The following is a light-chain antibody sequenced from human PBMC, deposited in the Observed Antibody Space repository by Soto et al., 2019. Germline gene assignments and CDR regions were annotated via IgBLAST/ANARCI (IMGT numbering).Light chain of an antibody. CDR1: QSIRSN. Sequence: IVMTQSPDTLSVSPGEGASLSCRVSQSIRSNLAWYQQRPGQAPRLLMYGASTRADGIPARFTGSGSGTEFTLTISSLQSEDFAVYSCQQYGDLPGAFGGGTKVDIK. V-gene: IGKV3-15*01. CDR3: QQYGDLPGA. CDR2: GAS. J-gene: IGKJ4*01.